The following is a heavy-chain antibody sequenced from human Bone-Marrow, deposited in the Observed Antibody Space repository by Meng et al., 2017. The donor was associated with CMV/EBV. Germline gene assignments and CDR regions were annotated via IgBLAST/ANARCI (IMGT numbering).Heavy chain of an antibody. D-gene: IGHD3-22*01. Sequence: LTCAVSGGSISSGGNYWSWIRQHPGKGLEWIEYIYYSGSTSYNPSLKSRVTVSVDTSKNQFSLKLTSVTAADTAVYYCARGIVAFDYWGQGTLVTVSS. CDR3: ARGIVAFDY. CDR1: GGSISSGGNY. CDR2: IYYSGST. V-gene: IGHV4-31*11. J-gene: IGHJ4*02.